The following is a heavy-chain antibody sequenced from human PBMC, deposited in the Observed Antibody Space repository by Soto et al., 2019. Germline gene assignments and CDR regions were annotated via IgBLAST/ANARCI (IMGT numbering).Heavy chain of an antibody. Sequence: GGSLRLSCAASGFTFTSYIMHWVRQTPGKGLEWVSSIISSGSDIYYADSVKGRFTISRDNAKNSLYLQMNSLRAEDTAVYYCARAEPAAPFDYWGQGTLVTVSS. CDR2: IISSGSDI. J-gene: IGHJ4*02. CDR1: GFTFTSYI. D-gene: IGHD2-2*01. CDR3: ARAEPAAPFDY. V-gene: IGHV3-21*01.